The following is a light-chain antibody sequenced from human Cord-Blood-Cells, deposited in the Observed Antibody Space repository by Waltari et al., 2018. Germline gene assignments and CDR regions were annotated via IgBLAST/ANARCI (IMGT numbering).Light chain of an antibody. CDR3: QQRSNWYT. CDR1: QSVSSY. Sequence: EIVLTQSPATLSLSPGESATLSCRASQSVSSYVACYQQKPGQAPRLLIYDASNRATGIPARFSGSGCGTVFTLTISSLEPEDFAVYYCQQRSNWYTFGQGTKLEIK. V-gene: IGKV3-11*01. J-gene: IGKJ2*01. CDR2: DAS.